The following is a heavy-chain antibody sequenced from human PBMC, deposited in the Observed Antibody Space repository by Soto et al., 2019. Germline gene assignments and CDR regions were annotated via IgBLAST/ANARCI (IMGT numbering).Heavy chain of an antibody. CDR1: GYTFTSYD. Sequence: ASVKVSCKASGYTFTSYDINWVRQAPGQGLEWMGWMNPNSGNTGYAQKFQGRVTMTRNTSISTAYMELSSLRSEDTAVYYCARGDIAARPGGTAYWGQGTLVTVSS. CDR2: MNPNSGNT. V-gene: IGHV1-8*01. D-gene: IGHD6-6*01. CDR3: ARGDIAARPGGTAY. J-gene: IGHJ4*02.